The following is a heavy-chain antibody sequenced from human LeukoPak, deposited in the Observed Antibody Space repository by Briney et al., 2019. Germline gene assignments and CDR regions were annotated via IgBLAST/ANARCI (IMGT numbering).Heavy chain of an antibody. CDR3: AKNAGYSYGLYYFDY. CDR2: ISGSGGST. V-gene: IGHV3-23*01. Sequence: PGGSLRLSCAASGFTFSNAWMSWVRQAPGKGLEWVSAISGSGGSTYYADSVKGRFTISRDNSKNALYLQMNSLRAEDSAVYYCAKNAGYSYGLYYFDYWGQGTLVTVSS. J-gene: IGHJ4*02. D-gene: IGHD5-18*01. CDR1: GFTFSNAW.